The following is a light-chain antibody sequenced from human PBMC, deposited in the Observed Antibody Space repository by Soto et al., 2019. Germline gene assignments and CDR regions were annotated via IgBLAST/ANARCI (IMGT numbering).Light chain of an antibody. V-gene: IGLV2-14*01. Sequence: QSALTQPASVSGSPGQSIAISCTGTSSDVGGYNYVSWYQQHPGKVPKLLLNDVSNRPSGVSSRFSGSKSGNTASLTISGLHAEDEADYYCSSYTISSTDVFGSGTQLTV. CDR3: SSYTISSTDV. J-gene: IGLJ1*01. CDR2: DVS. CDR1: SSDVGGYNY.